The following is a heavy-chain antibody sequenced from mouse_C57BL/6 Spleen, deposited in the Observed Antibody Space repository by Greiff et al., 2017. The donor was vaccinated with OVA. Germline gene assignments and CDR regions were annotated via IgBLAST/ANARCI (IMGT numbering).Heavy chain of an antibody. CDR2: IDPNSGGT. CDR3: ASTGTSYFDV. J-gene: IGHJ1*03. V-gene: IGHV1-72*01. CDR1: GYTFTSYW. Sequence: QVQLKQPGAELVKPGASVKLSCKASGYTFTSYWMHWVKQRPGRGLEWIGRIDPNSGGTKYNEKFKSKATLTVDKPSSTAYMQLSSLTSEDSAVYYCASTGTSYFDVWGTGTTVTVSS. D-gene: IGHD4-1*02.